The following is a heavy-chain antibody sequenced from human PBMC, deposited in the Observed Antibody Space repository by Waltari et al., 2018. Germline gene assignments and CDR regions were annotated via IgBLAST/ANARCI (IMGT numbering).Heavy chain of an antibody. J-gene: IGHJ5*02. V-gene: IGHV3-48*04. Sequence: EVQLVESGGGLVQPGGSLRLSCAASGFTFSSYSMNWVRQAPGKGLEWVSYISSSSSTIYYADSVKGRFTISRDNAKNSLYLQMNSLRAEDTAVYYCARTRGYSYGHWLDWFDPWGQGTLVTVSS. CDR1: GFTFSSYS. CDR2: ISSSSSTI. CDR3: ARTRGYSYGHWLDWFDP. D-gene: IGHD5-18*01.